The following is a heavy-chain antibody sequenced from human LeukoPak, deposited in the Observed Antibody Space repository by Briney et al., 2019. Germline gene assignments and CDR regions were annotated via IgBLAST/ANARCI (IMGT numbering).Heavy chain of an antibody. J-gene: IGHJ6*02. D-gene: IGHD6-13*01. Sequence: SQTLSLTCAVSGGSISSCWYSWSWIRQPPGKGLEWIRYNYHSENIYYNPSLKRRVTISVDRSKNQFSLKLSSVTAADTAVYYCARVVGDSSSWYYYGMDVWGQGTTVTVSS. CDR2: NYHSENI. CDR3: ARVVGDSSSWYYYGMDV. CDR1: GGSISSCWYS. V-gene: IGHV4-30-2*01.